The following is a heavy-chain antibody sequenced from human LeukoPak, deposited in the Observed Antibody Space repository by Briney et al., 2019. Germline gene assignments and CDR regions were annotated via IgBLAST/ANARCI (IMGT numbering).Heavy chain of an antibody. J-gene: IGHJ3*02. CDR2: ISYDGSNK. V-gene: IGHV3-30*03. CDR1: GFTFSSYG. D-gene: IGHD3-22*01. CDR3: AQNSYYYDSSGYYPGAFDI. Sequence: PGGSLRLSCAASGFTFSSYGMHWVRQAPGKGLEWVAVISYDGSNKYYADSVKGRFTISRDNSKNTLYLQMNSLRAEDTAVYYCAQNSYYYDSSGYYPGAFDIWGQGTMVTVSS.